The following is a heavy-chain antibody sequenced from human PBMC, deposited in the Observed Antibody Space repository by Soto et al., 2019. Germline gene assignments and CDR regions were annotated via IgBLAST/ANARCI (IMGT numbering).Heavy chain of an antibody. CDR2: IKQDGSEK. CDR1: GFTFSSFW. D-gene: IGHD5-12*01. V-gene: IGHV3-7*05. J-gene: IGHJ4*02. CDR3: ARRDGYNSYYFDY. Sequence: PGGSLRLSCAASGFTFSSFWMSWVRQAPGKGLEWVANIKQDGSEKYYVDSVKGRFTISRDNAKNSLSLQMNSLRAEDTAVYYRARRDGYNSYYFDYWGQGTLVTVSS.